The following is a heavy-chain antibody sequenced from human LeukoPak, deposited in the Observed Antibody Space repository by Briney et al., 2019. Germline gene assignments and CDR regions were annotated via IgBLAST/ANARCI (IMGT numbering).Heavy chain of an antibody. Sequence: GGSLRLSCAASGFTFSSYAMSWVRQAPGKGLEWVSGISWNSGSIGYADSVKGRFTISRDNAKNSLYLQMNSLRAEDMALYYCAKDIGDSSSYYFDYWGQGTLVTVSS. J-gene: IGHJ4*02. V-gene: IGHV3-9*03. D-gene: IGHD6-6*01. CDR3: AKDIGDSSSYYFDY. CDR1: GFTFSSYA. CDR2: ISWNSGSI.